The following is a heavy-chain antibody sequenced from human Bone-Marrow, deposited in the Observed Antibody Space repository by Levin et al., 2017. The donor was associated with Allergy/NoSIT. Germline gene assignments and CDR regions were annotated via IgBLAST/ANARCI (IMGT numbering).Heavy chain of an antibody. J-gene: IGHJ6*03. V-gene: IGHV4-39*01. D-gene: IGHD1-26*01. CDR2: IYYNGNT. CDR3: AIRREDHYYMDV. CDR1: GGYIRRSNYY. Sequence: NPSETLSLTCSVSGGYIRRSNYYWGWVRQPPGKGLEWIGSIYYNGNTYYNPSLKSRVTISVDTSRNQFSLNMRSVTAADTAVYYCAIRREDHYYMDVWGKGATVTVSS.